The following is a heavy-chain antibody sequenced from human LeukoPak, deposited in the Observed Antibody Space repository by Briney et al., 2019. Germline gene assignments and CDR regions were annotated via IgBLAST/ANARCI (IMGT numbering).Heavy chain of an antibody. CDR3: ARHRTDYYYYGMDA. V-gene: IGHV4-39*01. CDR2: IYCSGST. Sequence: SETLSLTCTVSGGSISSSSYYWGWIRQPPGKGPEWIGSIYCSGSTYYNPSLKSRVTISVDTSKNQFSLKLSSVTAADTAVYYCARHRTDYYYYGMDAWGRGTTVTVSS. J-gene: IGHJ6*02. CDR1: GGSISSSSYY.